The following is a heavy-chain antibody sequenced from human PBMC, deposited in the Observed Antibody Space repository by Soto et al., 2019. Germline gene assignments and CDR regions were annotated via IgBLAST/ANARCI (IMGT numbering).Heavy chain of an antibody. D-gene: IGHD2-21*01. CDR2: ISYDGSNK. CDR1: GFTFSSYG. V-gene: IGHV3-30*18. CDR3: AKDRRTGVLWH. Sequence: QVQLVESGGGVVQPGRSLRLSCAASGFTFSSYGMHWVRQAPGKGLEWVAVISYDGSNKYYADSVKGRFTISRDNSKNTLYLQMNSLRAEDTAVYYCAKDRRTGVLWHWGQGTLVTVSS. J-gene: IGHJ4*02.